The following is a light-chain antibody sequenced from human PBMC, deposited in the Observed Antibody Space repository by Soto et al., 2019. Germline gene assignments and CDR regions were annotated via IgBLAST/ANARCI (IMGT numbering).Light chain of an antibody. CDR3: QQTYSTPLT. CDR1: QSISSY. Sequence: DIQMTQSPSSLPASVGDRVTITCRASQSISSYLNWYQQKPGKAPKLLIYAASSLQSGVPSRFSGSGSGTDCTLTISSLQPEDFATYYCQQTYSTPLTFGPGTKVVI. CDR2: AAS. V-gene: IGKV1-39*01. J-gene: IGKJ3*01.